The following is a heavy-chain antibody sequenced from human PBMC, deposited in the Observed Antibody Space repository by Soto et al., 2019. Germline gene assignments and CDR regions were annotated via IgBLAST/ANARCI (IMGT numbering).Heavy chain of an antibody. V-gene: IGHV3-30*18. CDR3: AKAQVPAAIRDYYYYGMDV. Sequence: MHWVRQAPGKGLEWVAVISYDGSNKYYADSVKGRFTISRDNSKNTLYLQMNSLRAEDTAVYYCAKAQVPAAIRDYYYYGMDVWGQGTTVTVSS. D-gene: IGHD2-2*02. J-gene: IGHJ6*02. CDR2: ISYDGSNK.